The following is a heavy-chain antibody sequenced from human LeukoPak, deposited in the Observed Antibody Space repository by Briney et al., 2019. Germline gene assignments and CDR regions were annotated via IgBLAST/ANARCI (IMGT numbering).Heavy chain of an antibody. D-gene: IGHD3-22*01. CDR3: ARASLYYYDSSGYYPS. CDR1: GLTFSSYW. J-gene: IGHJ4*02. Sequence: GGSLRLSCAASGLTFSSYWMHRVRQAPGKGLVWVSQINTDGSSTTYADSVKGRFTISRDNAKNTLFLQMNSLRAEDTAVYYCARASLYYYDSSGYYPSWGQGTLVTVSS. V-gene: IGHV3-74*01. CDR2: INTDGSST.